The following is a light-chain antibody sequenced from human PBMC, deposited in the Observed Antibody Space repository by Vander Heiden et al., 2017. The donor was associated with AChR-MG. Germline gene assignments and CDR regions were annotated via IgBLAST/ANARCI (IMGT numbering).Light chain of an antibody. J-gene: IGKJ3*01. CDR1: QNVSSY. CDR2: DAS. V-gene: IGKV3-11*01. Sequence: EIVLTQSPATLSLSPGERATFSCRASQNVSSYLAWYQQKLGQAPRLLIYDASNRATGVPARFSGSGSGTDFTLTISSLEPEDFAVYYCQLRINWPPAYSFGPGTKVEIK. CDR3: QLRINWPPAYS.